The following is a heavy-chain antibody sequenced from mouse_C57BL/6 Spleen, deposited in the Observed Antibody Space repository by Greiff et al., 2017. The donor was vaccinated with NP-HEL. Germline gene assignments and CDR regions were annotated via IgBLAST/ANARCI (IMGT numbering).Heavy chain of an antibody. Sequence: VQLQQSDAELVKPGASVKISCKVSGYTFTDHTIHWMKQRPEQGLEWIGYIYPRDGSTKYNDKFKGKATLTADKSSSKAYMQLNSLTSEDSAVYFCARYTTVVGPQAWFAYWGQGTLVTVSA. CDR1: GYTFTDHT. CDR2: IYPRDGST. D-gene: IGHD1-1*01. J-gene: IGHJ3*01. CDR3: ARYTTVVGPQAWFAY. V-gene: IGHV1-78*01.